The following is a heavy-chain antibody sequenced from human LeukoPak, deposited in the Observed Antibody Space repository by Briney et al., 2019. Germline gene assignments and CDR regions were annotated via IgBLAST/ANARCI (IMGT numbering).Heavy chain of an antibody. CDR1: GFTFSSYA. J-gene: IGHJ4*02. CDR2: ISSNGGST. Sequence: GGSLRLSCAASGFTFSSYAMHWVRQAPGKGLEYVSAISSNGGSTYYANSVKGRFTISRDNSKNTLYLQMGSLRAEDMAVYYCARVPAMVSFDYWGQGTLVTVSS. D-gene: IGHD5-18*01. V-gene: IGHV3-64*01. CDR3: ARVPAMVSFDY.